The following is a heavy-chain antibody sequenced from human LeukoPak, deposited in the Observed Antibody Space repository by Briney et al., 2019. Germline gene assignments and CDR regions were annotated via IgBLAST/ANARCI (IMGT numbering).Heavy chain of an antibody. CDR1: GFTFSSYW. J-gene: IGHJ4*02. CDR2: IKQDGIEE. CDR3: ARDRWGYSYGGD. Sequence: GGSLRLSCAASGFTFSSYWMSWVRQAPGQGLEWVANIKQDGIEEYYVDSVKGRFTISRDNAKNSLYLQMNSLRAEDTAVYYCARDRWGYSYGGDWGQGTLVTVSS. D-gene: IGHD5-18*01. V-gene: IGHV3-7*01.